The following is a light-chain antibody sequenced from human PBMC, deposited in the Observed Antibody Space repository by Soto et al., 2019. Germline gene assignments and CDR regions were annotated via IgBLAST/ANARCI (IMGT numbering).Light chain of an antibody. CDR2: GNS. J-gene: IGLJ2*01. Sequence: QYVLTQPPSVSGAPGQRVTISCTGSSHDIGAGYDVHWYQQLPGTAPKLLIYGNSNRPSGVPDRFSGSKSGTSAYLAITGLQAEDEADYYCQSYDSSLSGVVFGGGTKLTAL. CDR1: SHDIGAGYD. V-gene: IGLV1-40*01. CDR3: QSYDSSLSGVV.